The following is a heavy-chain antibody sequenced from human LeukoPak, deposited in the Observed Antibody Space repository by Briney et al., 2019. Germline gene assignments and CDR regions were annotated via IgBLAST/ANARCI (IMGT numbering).Heavy chain of an antibody. CDR1: GGSMSNYY. CDR3: ARVCGGDCYPLGFDP. J-gene: IGHJ5*02. CDR2: IYYSGST. V-gene: IGHV4-59*01. D-gene: IGHD2-21*02. Sequence: SETLSLTCTVSGGSMSNYYWSWIRQPPGKGLEWIGYIYYSGSTNYNPSLKSRVTISVDTSKNKFSLKPRSVTAADTAVYYCARVCGGDCYPLGFDPWGQGTLVTVSS.